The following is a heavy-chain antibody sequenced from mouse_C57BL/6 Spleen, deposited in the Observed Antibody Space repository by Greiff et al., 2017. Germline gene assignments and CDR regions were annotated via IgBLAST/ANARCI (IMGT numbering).Heavy chain of an antibody. CDR1: GYTFTSYW. J-gene: IGHJ4*01. Sequence: VQLQQPGAELVKPGASVKMSCKASGYTFTSYWITWVKQRPGQGLEWIGDIYPGSGSTNYNEKFKSKATLTVDTSSSTAYMQLSSLTSEDSAVYYCARGDWDEGGYYAMDYWGQGTSVTVSS. V-gene: IGHV1-55*01. CDR2: IYPGSGST. D-gene: IGHD4-1*01. CDR3: ARGDWDEGGYYAMDY.